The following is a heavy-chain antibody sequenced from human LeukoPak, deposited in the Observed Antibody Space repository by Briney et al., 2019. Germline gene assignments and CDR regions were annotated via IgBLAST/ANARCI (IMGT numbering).Heavy chain of an antibody. CDR2: IGGGGYST. CDR3: AKNQGQWLVPVDY. D-gene: IGHD6-19*01. J-gene: IGHJ4*02. V-gene: IGHV3-23*01. Sequence: GGSLRLSCAASGFTFKNYAMTWVRQAPRKGLEWVSSIGGGGYSTDYADSVKGRFTISRDNSKNTLYLQMNNLRAEDTALYYCAKNQGQWLVPVDYWGQGTLVTVSS. CDR1: GFTFKNYA.